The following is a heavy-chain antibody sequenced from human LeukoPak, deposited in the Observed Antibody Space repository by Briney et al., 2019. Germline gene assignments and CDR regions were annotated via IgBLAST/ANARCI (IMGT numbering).Heavy chain of an antibody. CDR1: GGSISSGGYY. J-gene: IGHJ4*02. Sequence: SETLSLTCAVSGGSISSGGYYWSWIRQPPGKGLEWIGYIYQSGSTYSNPSLKSRVTISVDRSKNQFSLKLSSVTAADTAVYYCARDKSLDYWGQGTLVTVSS. CDR3: ARDKSLDY. V-gene: IGHV4-30-2*01. CDR2: IYQSGST.